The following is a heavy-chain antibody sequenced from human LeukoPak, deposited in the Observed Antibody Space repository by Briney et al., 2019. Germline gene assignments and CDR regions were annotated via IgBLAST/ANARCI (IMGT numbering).Heavy chain of an antibody. CDR2: IYHSGST. Sequence: SETLSLTCTVSGGSISSSSYYWGWIRQPPGKGLEWIGYIYHSGSTYYNPSLKSRVTMSVDTSKNQFSLKLSSVTAADTAVYYCARDGVAVAGPQLPYYYYYYYMDVWGKGTTVTVSS. V-gene: IGHV4-39*07. D-gene: IGHD6-19*01. CDR1: GGSISSSSYY. CDR3: ARDGVAVAGPQLPYYYYYYYMDV. J-gene: IGHJ6*03.